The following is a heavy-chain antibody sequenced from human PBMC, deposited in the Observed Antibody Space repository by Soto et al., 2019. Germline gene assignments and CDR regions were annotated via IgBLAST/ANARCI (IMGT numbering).Heavy chain of an antibody. CDR2: ISGSGGST. J-gene: IGHJ4*02. Sequence: GGSLRLSCAASGFTFSSYAMSWVRQAPGKGLEWVSAISGSGGSTYYAGSVKGRFTISRDNSKNTLYLQMNSLRAEDTAVYYCANTRYCPFDYWGQGTLVTVSS. V-gene: IGHV3-23*01. CDR3: ANTRYCPFDY. D-gene: IGHD3-10*01. CDR1: GFTFSSYA.